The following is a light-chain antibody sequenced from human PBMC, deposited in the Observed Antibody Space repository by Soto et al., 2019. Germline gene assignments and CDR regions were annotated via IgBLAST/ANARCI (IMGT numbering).Light chain of an antibody. CDR2: KAS. CDR3: QQYNSYSRT. V-gene: IGKV1-5*03. J-gene: IGKJ1*01. CDR1: QSISSW. Sequence: DIQMTQSPSTLSASVGDXVTITCRASQSISSWLAWYQQKPGKAPKLLIYKASSLESGVPSRFSGSGSGTEFTLTISSLQPDDFATYYCQQYNSYSRTFGQGTKVDSK.